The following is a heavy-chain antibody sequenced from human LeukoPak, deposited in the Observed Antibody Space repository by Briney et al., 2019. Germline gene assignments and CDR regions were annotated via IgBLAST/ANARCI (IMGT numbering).Heavy chain of an antibody. CDR1: GYSFTSYW. J-gene: IGHJ4*02. Sequence: KPGESLKISCKGSGYSFTSYWIGWVRLMPGKGLEWMGIIYPGDSDTRYSPSFQGQVTISADKSISTAYLQWSSLKASDTAMYYCARQPHYYDSSGYYLFDYWGQGTLVTVSS. CDR3: ARQPHYYDSSGYYLFDY. D-gene: IGHD3-22*01. V-gene: IGHV5-51*01. CDR2: IYPGDSDT.